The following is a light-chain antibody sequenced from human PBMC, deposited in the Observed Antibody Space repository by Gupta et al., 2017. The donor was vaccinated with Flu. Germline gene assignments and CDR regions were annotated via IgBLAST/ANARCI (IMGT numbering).Light chain of an antibody. Sequence: VLTQSPGTLSLSPGERATLSCRASQSVSSSYLAWYQQKPGQAPRLLIYGASSRATGIPDRFSGSGSGTDFTLTISRLEPEDFAVYYCQQEGSAPQIFTFGPGTKVDIK. V-gene: IGKV3-20*01. CDR1: QSVSSSY. J-gene: IGKJ3*01. CDR2: GAS. CDR3: QQEGSAPQIFT.